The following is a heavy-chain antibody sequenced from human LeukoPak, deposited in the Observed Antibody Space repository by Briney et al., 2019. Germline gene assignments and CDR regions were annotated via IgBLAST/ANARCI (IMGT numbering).Heavy chain of an antibody. D-gene: IGHD2-15*01. CDR1: GYTFTGYY. Sequence: ASVKVSCKASGYTFTGYYMHWVRQAPGQGLEWMGWINPNSGGTNYAQKFQGRVTMTRDTSNSTAYMELSRLRSDDTAVYYCARSFYCSGGSCLLKLFDYWGQGTLVTVSS. CDR3: ARSFYCSGGSCLLKLFDY. V-gene: IGHV1-2*02. CDR2: INPNSGGT. J-gene: IGHJ4*02.